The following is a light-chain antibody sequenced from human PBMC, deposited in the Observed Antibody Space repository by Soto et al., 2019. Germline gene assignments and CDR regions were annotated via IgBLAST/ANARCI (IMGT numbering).Light chain of an antibody. CDR1: QGISSY. V-gene: IGKV1-8*01. CDR2: AAS. CDR3: QQYYSYPWT. J-gene: IGKJ1*01. Sequence: AIRMTQSPSSLSASTVDRVTITCRASQGISSYLAWYQQKPGKAPKLLIYAASTLQSGVPSRFSGSGSGTDFTLTISCLQSEDFATYYCQQYYSYPWTFGQGTKV.